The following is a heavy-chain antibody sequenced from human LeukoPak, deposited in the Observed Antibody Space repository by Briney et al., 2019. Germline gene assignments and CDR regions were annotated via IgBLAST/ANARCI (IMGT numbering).Heavy chain of an antibody. D-gene: IGHD3-22*01. J-gene: IGHJ4*02. Sequence: PSQTLSLTCTVSGGSISSGGYYWSWIRQHPGKGLEWIGYIYYSGSTYYNPSLKSRVTISVDTSKNQFSLKLSSVTAADTAVYYCARLYYYDSSGFSEHRNYFDYWGQGTLVTVSS. V-gene: IGHV4-31*03. CDR2: IYYSGST. CDR3: ARLYYYDSSGFSEHRNYFDY. CDR1: GGSISSGGYY.